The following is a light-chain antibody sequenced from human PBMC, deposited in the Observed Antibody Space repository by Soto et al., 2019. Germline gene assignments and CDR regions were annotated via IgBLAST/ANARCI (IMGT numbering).Light chain of an antibody. CDR3: GTWDSDLSAEV. J-gene: IGLJ3*02. V-gene: IGLV2-14*01. CDR1: SSDVGGYNY. CDR2: EVS. Sequence: QSVLTQPASVSGSPGQSITISCTGTSSDVGGYNYVSWYQQHPGKAPKLMIYEVSNRPLGVSNRFSGSKSGSSATLGVTGLQTGDEADYYCGTWDSDLSAEVFGGGTKLTVL.